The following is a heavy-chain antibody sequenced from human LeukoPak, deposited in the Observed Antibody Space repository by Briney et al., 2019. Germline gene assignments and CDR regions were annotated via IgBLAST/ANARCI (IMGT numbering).Heavy chain of an antibody. V-gene: IGHV3-23*01. Sequence: GGSLRLSCAASGFTFSSYGMSWVRQAPGKGLELVSAISGSGGSTYYADSVKGRFTISRDNSKNTLYLQMNSLRAEDTAVYYCAKDLRYYYDSSGYSFDYWGQGTLVTVSS. J-gene: IGHJ4*02. CDR3: AKDLRYYYDSSGYSFDY. CDR1: GFTFSSYG. CDR2: ISGSGGST. D-gene: IGHD3-22*01.